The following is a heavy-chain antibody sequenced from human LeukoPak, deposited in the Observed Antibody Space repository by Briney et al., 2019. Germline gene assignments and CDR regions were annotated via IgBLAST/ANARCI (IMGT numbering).Heavy chain of an antibody. CDR2: ISSSSSYI. D-gene: IGHD3-10*01. J-gene: IGHJ4*02. CDR1: GFTFSSYW. CDR3: ARDLRYYYGSGSYYNDY. V-gene: IGHV3-21*01. Sequence: GGSLRLSCAASGFTFSSYWMSWVRQAPGKGLEWVSSISSSSSYIYYADSVKGRFTISRDNAKNSLYLQMNSLRAEDTAVYYCARDLRYYYGSGSYYNDYWGQGTLVTVSS.